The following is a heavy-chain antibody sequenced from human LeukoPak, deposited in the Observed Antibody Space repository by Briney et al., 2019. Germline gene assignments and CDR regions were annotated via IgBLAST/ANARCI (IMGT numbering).Heavy chain of an antibody. CDR1: GFTFSSYS. CDR2: ISSSSSTI. V-gene: IGHV3-48*02. J-gene: IGHJ3*02. CDR3: ARDGGAYCSGGSCYEVDAFDI. Sequence: GGSLRLSCAASGFTFSSYSMNWVRQAPGKGLEWVSYISSSSSTIYYADSVKGRFTISRDNAKNSLYLQMNSLRDADTAVYYCARDGGAYCSGGSCYEVDAFDIWGQGTMVTVSS. D-gene: IGHD2-15*01.